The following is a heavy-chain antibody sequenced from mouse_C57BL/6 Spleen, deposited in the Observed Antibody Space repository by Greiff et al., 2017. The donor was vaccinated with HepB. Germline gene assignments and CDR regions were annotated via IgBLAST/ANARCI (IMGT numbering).Heavy chain of an antibody. D-gene: IGHD2-4*01. V-gene: IGHV1-54*01. CDR2: INPGSGGT. J-gene: IGHJ1*03. Sequence: VQLQQSGAELVRPGTSVKVSCKASGYAFTNYLIEWVKQRPGQGLEWIGVINPGSGGTNYNEKFKGKATLTADKSSSTAYMQLSSLTSEDSAVYFCSRRGDYHWYCDVWGTGTTVTVSS. CDR1: GYAFTNYL. CDR3: SRRGDYHWYCDV.